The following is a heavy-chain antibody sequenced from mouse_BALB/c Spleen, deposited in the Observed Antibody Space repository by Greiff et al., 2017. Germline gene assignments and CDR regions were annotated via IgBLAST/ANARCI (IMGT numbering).Heavy chain of an antibody. J-gene: IGHJ3*01. D-gene: IGHD1-1*01. CDR2: ISYSGST. CDR1: GYSITSDYA. CDR3: ARSGFDTTGTWFAY. Sequence: EVKLVESGPGLVKPSQSLSLTCTVTGYSITSDYAWNWIRQFPGNKLEWMGYISYSGSTSYNPSLKSRISITRDTSKNQFFLQLNSVTTEDTATYYCARSGFDTTGTWFAYWGQGTLVTVSA. V-gene: IGHV3-2*02.